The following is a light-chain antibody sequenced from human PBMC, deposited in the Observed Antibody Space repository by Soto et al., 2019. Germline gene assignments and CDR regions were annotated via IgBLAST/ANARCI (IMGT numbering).Light chain of an antibody. CDR1: SGSVSILSY. CDR3: ALYLGSGNTV. CDR2: STN. J-gene: IGLJ3*02. Sequence: QTVVTQEPSFSVSPGGTVTLTCGLTSGSVSILSYPSWYQQTPGQAPRTLIYSTNTRSSGVPDRFSGSILGTKAALPIAGAQAADDSHYYCALYLGSGNTVFGGGTKLTVL. V-gene: IGLV8-61*01.